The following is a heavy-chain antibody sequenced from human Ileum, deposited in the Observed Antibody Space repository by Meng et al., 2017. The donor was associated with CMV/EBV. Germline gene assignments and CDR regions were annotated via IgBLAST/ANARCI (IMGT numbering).Heavy chain of an antibody. J-gene: IGHJ3*02. V-gene: IGHV3-74*01. Sequence: GGSLRLYCTASGFMCSAYWIHWVRQAPGKGLVLVSRINGDGINTNYADSVKGRFNISRDNAKNTVYMQMNSLSTDDTDVYYCARDRTYHFDSRDGFDNWGQGPMATVPS. CDR1: GFMCSAYW. D-gene: IGHD3-22*01. CDR2: INGDGINT. CDR3: ARDRTYHFDSRDGFDN.